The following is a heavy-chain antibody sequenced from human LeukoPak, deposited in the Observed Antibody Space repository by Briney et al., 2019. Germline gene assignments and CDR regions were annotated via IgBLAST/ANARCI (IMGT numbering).Heavy chain of an antibody. J-gene: IGHJ4*02. Sequence: PSETLSLTCTVSGGSISSYYLSWIRQPAGKGLEWIGRIYSRGTTYNPSLKDRVTMSADASRNHVSLTLNSVTAADTAVYYCATEPYYDSSGSSTALDYWGQGTLVTVSS. V-gene: IGHV4-4*07. CDR1: GGSISSYY. CDR2: IYSRGT. CDR3: ATEPYYDSSGSSTALDY. D-gene: IGHD3-22*01.